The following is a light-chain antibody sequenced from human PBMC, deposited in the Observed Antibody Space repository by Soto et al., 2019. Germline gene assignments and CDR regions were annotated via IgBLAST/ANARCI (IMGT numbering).Light chain of an antibody. V-gene: IGKV3-15*01. CDR1: QSIGSH. Sequence: EIVLTQSPGTLSLSPGERATLYCRARQSIGSHLAWYQQQPGQAPRLLIYGASTRATGIPARFSGSGSGTEFTLTISSLQSEDFAVYYCQQYNNWPQITFGQGTRLEIK. CDR2: GAS. CDR3: QQYNNWPQIT. J-gene: IGKJ5*01.